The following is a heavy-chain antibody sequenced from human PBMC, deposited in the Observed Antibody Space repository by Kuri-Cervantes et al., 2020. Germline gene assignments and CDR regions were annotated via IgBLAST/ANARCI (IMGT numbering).Heavy chain of an antibody. CDR3: APILGELSWYFDY. CDR2: LYGDGST. Sequence: GGSLRLSCAASGFIVSTNYMSWVRQAPGKGLEWVSVLYGDGSTYYADSVKGRFTISRDNSKNTLYLQMNSLRAEDTAVYYCAPILGELSWYFDYWGQGTLVTVSS. J-gene: IGHJ4*02. V-gene: IGHV3-53*01. CDR1: GFIVSTNY. D-gene: IGHD3-16*02.